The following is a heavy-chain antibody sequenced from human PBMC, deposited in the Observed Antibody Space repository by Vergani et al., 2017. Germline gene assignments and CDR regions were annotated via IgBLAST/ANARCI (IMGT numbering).Heavy chain of an antibody. Sequence: QVQLVQSGAEVKKPGSSVKVSCKASGGTFSSYAISWVRQAPGQGLEWMGGIIPIFGTANYAQKFQGWVTMTRDTSISTAYMELSRLRSDDTAVYYCARVRIENDFRAFDIWGQGTMVTVSS. CDR3: ARVRIENDFRAFDI. V-gene: IGHV1-69*06. CDR1: GGTFSSYA. CDR2: IIPIFGTA. D-gene: IGHD2/OR15-2a*01. J-gene: IGHJ3*02.